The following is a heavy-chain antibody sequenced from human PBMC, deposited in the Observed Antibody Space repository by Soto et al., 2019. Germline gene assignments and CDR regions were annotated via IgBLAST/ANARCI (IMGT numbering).Heavy chain of an antibody. Sequence: SETLSLTCAVSGGSISSGGYSWSWIRQPPGKGLEWIGYVSSTGSTYYNPSLKSRVTMSLDTSTNQVSLSLTSVTAADAAVYFCARFSPPRKSYDSNPGWFDPWGQGIMVTVSS. J-gene: IGHJ5*02. CDR3: ARFSPPRKSYDSNPGWFDP. D-gene: IGHD3-22*01. V-gene: IGHV4-30-2*02. CDR1: GGSISSGGYS. CDR2: VSSTGST.